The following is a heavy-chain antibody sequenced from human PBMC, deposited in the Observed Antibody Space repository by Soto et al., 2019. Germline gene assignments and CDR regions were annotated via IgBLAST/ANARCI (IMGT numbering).Heavy chain of an antibody. D-gene: IGHD2-8*01. CDR2: ISGSGGST. CDR1: GFTFSSYA. V-gene: IGHV3-23*01. CDR3: AKDHCSNGVCYDAFDI. J-gene: IGHJ3*02. Sequence: GGSLRLSCAASGFTFSSYAMSWVRQAPGKGLEWVSAISGSGGSTYYADSVKGRFTISRDKSKNTLYLQMNSLRAEDTAVYYCAKDHCSNGVCYDAFDIWGQGTMVTVSS.